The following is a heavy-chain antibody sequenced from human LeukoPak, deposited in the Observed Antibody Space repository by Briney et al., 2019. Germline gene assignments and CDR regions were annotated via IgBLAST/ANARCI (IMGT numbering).Heavy chain of an antibody. J-gene: IGHJ6*02. CDR2: INPDRITT. CDR1: RFTISTNC. Sequence: AGSLRLSSAASRFTISTNCMHWDRQAPGKGLEWVSPINPDRITTTHADSVKGRFTIYRDNAKNTMFLQMNSLRAEDTAVYYCARDYYYGMDVWGQGTTITVSS. CDR3: ARDYYYGMDV. V-gene: IGHV3-74*01.